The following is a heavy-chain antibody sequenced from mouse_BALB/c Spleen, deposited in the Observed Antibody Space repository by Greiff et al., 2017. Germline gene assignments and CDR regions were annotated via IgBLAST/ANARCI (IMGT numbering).Heavy chain of an antibody. Sequence: QVQLQQSGPELVRPGVSVKISCKGSGYTFTDYAMHWVKQSHAKSLEWIGVISTYYGNTNYNQKFKGKATMTVDKSSSTAYMELARLTSEDSAIYYCARDYGSSYRYFDVWAQGPRSPSPQ. D-gene: IGHD1-1*01. CDR1: GYTFTDYA. CDR2: ISTYYGNT. CDR3: ARDYGSSYRYFDV. V-gene: IGHV1-67*01. J-gene: IGHJ1*01.